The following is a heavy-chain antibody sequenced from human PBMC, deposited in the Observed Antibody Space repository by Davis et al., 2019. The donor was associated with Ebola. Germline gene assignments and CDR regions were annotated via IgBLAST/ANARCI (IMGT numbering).Heavy chain of an antibody. CDR1: GFTFSSYG. D-gene: IGHD5-12*01. Sequence: GESLKISCAASGFTFSSYGMHWVRQAPGKGLEWVAVIWYDGRNKYYADSVKGRFTISRDNAKNSLFLQMNTLTSDDTAVYYCAKSAVEGGYDLDHFYGMDVWGQGTTVTVS. V-gene: IGHV3-33*03. J-gene: IGHJ6*02. CDR3: AKSAVEGGYDLDHFYGMDV. CDR2: IWYDGRNK.